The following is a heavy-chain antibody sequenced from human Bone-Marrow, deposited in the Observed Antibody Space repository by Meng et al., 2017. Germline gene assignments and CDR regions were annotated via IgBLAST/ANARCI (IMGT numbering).Heavy chain of an antibody. J-gene: IGHJ5*02. V-gene: IGHV4-31*03. D-gene: IGHD3-22*01. Sequence: QLQLQESGSGLVKPSQTLSLTCTVSGGSISSGTYYWGWIRQLPGKGLEWIAYIHYSGSTYYSPSLKSRVTISVDTSKNQLSLKLSSMTAADTAVYYCARYVFDSSSLYSNWFDPWGQGTLVTVSS. CDR2: IHYSGST. CDR1: GGSISSGTYY. CDR3: ARYVFDSSSLYSNWFDP.